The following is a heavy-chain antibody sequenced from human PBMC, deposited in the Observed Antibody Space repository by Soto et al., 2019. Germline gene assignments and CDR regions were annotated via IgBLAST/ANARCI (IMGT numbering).Heavy chain of an antibody. J-gene: IGHJ4*02. V-gene: IGHV1-69*08. Sequence: QVQLVQSGAEVKKPGSSVKVSCKASGGTFSSYTISWVRQAPGQGLEWMGRIIPILGIANYAQKFQGRVTITADKSMSTAYMELSSLRSEDTAVYYCARDAGYCSGGSCYYETSFDYWGQGTLVTVSS. CDR2: IIPILGIA. D-gene: IGHD2-15*01. CDR3: ARDAGYCSGGSCYYETSFDY. CDR1: GGTFSSYT.